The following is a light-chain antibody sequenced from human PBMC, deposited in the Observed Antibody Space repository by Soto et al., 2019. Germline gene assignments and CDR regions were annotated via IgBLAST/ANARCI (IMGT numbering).Light chain of an antibody. V-gene: IGKV3-20*01. CDR3: QQYYSTPLT. CDR2: WAS. CDR1: QSVSRSY. J-gene: IGKJ4*01. Sequence: EIVLTQSPGTLSLSPGKRATLSCRASQSVSRSYLAWYQQKPGQAPILLIYWASTRESGVPDRFSGSGSGTDFTLTISSLQAEDVAVYYCQQYYSTPLTFGGGTKVDNK.